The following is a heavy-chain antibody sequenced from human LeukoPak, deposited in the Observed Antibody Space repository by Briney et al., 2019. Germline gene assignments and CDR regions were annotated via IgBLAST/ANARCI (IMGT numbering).Heavy chain of an antibody. Sequence: GGSLRLSCAASGFTFSSYAMSWVRQAPGKGLEWVSAISGSGGSTYYADSVKGRFTISRDNSKNTLYLQMNSLRAEDTAVYYCAKDKVAGDCYYYYGMDVWGQGTTVTVSS. J-gene: IGHJ6*02. D-gene: IGHD6-19*01. V-gene: IGHV3-23*01. CDR3: AKDKVAGDCYYYYGMDV. CDR1: GFTFSSYA. CDR2: ISGSGGST.